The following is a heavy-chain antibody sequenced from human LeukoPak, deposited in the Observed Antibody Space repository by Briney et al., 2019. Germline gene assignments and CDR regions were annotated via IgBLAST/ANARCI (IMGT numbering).Heavy chain of an antibody. D-gene: IGHD2-21*01. V-gene: IGHV1-69*05. CDR1: GGTFSSYA. Sequence: GASVKVSCKASGGTFSSYAISWVRQAPGQGLEWMGGIIPIFGTANYAQKFQGRVTITTDESTSTAYMELSSLRSEDTAVYYCARDPPDSHSNWFDPWGQGTLVTVSS. J-gene: IGHJ5*02. CDR3: ARDPPDSHSNWFDP. CDR2: IIPIFGTA.